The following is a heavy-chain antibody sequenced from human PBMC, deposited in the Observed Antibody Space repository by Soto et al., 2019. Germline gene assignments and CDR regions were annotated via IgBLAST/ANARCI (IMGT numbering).Heavy chain of an antibody. V-gene: IGHV1-46*01. D-gene: IGHD3-22*01. CDR2: INPSGGST. CDR1: GYTFTSYY. Sequence: GASVKVSCKASGYTFTSYYMHWVRQAPGQGLEWKGIINPSGGSTSYAQKFQGRVTMTRDTSTSTVYMELSSLRSEDTAVYYCARDLSANYYDSSGYYPSWYFDLWGRGTLVTVSS. J-gene: IGHJ2*01. CDR3: ARDLSANYYDSSGYYPSWYFDL.